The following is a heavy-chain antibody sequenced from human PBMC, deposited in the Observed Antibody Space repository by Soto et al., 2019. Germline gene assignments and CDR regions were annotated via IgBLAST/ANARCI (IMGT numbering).Heavy chain of an antibody. CDR2: IYYSGST. Sequence: SETLSLTCTVSGGSISSYYWSWIRQPPGKGLEWIGYIYYSGSTNYNPSLKSRVTISVDTSKNQFSLKLSSVTAADTAVYYCAARPKVRGPYSFDSWGQGTLVTVSS. V-gene: IGHV4-59*01. CDR1: GGSISSYY. CDR3: AARPKVRGPYSFDS. J-gene: IGHJ5*01. D-gene: IGHD3-10*01.